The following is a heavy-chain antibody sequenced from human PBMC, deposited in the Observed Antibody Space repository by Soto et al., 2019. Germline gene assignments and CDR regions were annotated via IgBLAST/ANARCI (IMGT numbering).Heavy chain of an antibody. V-gene: IGHV1-69*12. D-gene: IGHD4-17*01. CDR3: ARASTDYLKGDYYYGMDV. J-gene: IGHJ6*02. CDR2: IIPIFGTA. Sequence: QVQLVQSGAEVKKPGSSVKVSCKASGGTFSSYAISWVRQAPGQGLEWMGGIIPIFGTANYAQKFQGRVTITADESTSTAYMELSSLRYEDTAVYYCARASTDYLKGDYYYGMDVWGQGTTVTVSS. CDR1: GGTFSSYA.